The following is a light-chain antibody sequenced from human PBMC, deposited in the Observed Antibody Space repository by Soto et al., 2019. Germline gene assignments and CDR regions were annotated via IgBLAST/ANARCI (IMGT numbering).Light chain of an antibody. CDR3: QQLDSMPIT. V-gene: IGKV1-9*01. CDR2: IAS. Sequence: IHWTQAPSSLSASVGDRVAITGRASQGISSYLAWYQQKPGEDPKLLISIASILQSGVPSRFSGSGSGTDFVLTISSLQPEDSATYYCQQLDSMPITFGQGTRREI. CDR1: QGISSY. J-gene: IGKJ5*01.